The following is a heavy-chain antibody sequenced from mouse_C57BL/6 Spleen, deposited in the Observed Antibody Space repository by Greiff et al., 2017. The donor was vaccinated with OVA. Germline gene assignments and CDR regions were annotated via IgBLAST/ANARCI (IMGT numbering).Heavy chain of an antibody. CDR3: ARLYYDYDAGYYYAMDY. CDR2: IYPRSGNT. V-gene: IGHV1-81*01. CDR1: GYTFTSYG. Sequence: QVQLQQSGAELARPGASVKLSCKASGYTFTSYGISWVKQRTGQGLEWIGEIYPRSGNTYYHEKFKGKATLTADKSSSTAYMELRSLTSEDSAVYFCARLYYDYDAGYYYAMDYWGQGTSVTVSS. D-gene: IGHD2-4*01. J-gene: IGHJ4*01.